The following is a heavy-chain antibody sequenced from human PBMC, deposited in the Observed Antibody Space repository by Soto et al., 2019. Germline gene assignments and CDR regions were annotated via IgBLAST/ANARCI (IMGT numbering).Heavy chain of an antibody. D-gene: IGHD3-10*01. V-gene: IGHV3-53*01. Sequence: EVQLVESGGGLIQPGGSLRLSCAVSGFTVSNNYMSWVRQAPGKGLEGVSVIYSGGYTAYGDSVKGRFTISRDNSKNTISLKKTRLTPAPPAFFSLSTHPGGGGYWGQGTLVTVSS. CDR1: GFTVSNNY. CDR2: IYSGGYT. J-gene: IGHJ4*02. CDR3: STHPGGGGY.